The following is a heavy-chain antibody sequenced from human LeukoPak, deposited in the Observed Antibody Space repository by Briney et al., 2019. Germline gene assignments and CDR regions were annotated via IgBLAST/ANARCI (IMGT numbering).Heavy chain of an antibody. Sequence: VKPSETLSLTCTVSGGSISSSSYYWGWIRQPPGKGLEWIGSIYYSGSTYYNPSLKSRVTISVDTSKNQFSLKLSSVTAAATAVYYCARDLALATVVTFPWYFDLWGRGTLVTVSS. D-gene: IGHD4-23*01. J-gene: IGHJ2*01. CDR2: IYYSGST. V-gene: IGHV4-39*07. CDR3: ARDLALATVVTFPWYFDL. CDR1: GGSISSSSYY.